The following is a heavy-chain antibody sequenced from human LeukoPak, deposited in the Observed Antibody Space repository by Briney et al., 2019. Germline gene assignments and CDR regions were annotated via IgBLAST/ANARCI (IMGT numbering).Heavy chain of an antibody. CDR3: ARMSYYYYGMDV. Sequence: GGSLRLSCAASGFTFSSYAMSWVRQAPGKGLEWVSDISGSGGSTYYADSVKGRFTISRDNSKNTLYLQMNSLRAEDTAVYYCARMSYYYYGMDVWGHGTTVTVSS. CDR2: ISGSGGST. J-gene: IGHJ6*02. CDR1: GFTFSSYA. V-gene: IGHV3-23*01.